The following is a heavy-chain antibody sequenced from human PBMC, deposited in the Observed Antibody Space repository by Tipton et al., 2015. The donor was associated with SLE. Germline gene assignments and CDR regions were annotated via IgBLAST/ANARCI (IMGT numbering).Heavy chain of an antibody. J-gene: IGHJ4*02. CDR2: IGTAGDT. D-gene: IGHD6-6*01. CDR1: GFTFSSYD. Sequence: SLRLSCAASGFTFSSYDMHWVRQATGTGLEWVSAIGTAGDTYYPGSVKGRFTISRENAKNSLYLQMNSLRAGDTAVYYCARGPYSSSSPPDYWGQGTLVTVSS. CDR3: ARGPYSSSSPPDY. V-gene: IGHV3-13*01.